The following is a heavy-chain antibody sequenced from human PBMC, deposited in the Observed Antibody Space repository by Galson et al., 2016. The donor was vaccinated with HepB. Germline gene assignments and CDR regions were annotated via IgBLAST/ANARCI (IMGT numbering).Heavy chain of an antibody. V-gene: IGHV4-59*01. CDR1: SGSISSYY. J-gene: IGHJ4*02. CDR2: IYYSGST. CDR3: ARDLGSGDLWD. D-gene: IGHD3-10*01. Sequence: SETLSLTCSLSSGSISSYYWSWIRQPPGKGLEWIGYIYYSGSTNYNPSLKSRVTISVDTSKNQFSLKLRSVTTADTAVYYCARDLGSGDLWDWGQGTLVTVSS.